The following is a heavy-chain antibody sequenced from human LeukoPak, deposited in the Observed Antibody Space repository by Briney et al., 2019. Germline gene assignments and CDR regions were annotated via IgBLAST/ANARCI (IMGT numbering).Heavy chain of an antibody. CDR3: ARSPADILTGDYFDY. J-gene: IGHJ4*02. V-gene: IGHV1-2*02. CDR2: INPNSGGT. Sequence: ASVKVSCKASGYTFTGYHMHWVRQAPGQGLEWMGWINPNSGGTNYAQKFQGRVTMTRDTSISTAYMELSRLRSDDTAVYYCARSPADILTGDYFDYWGQGTLVTVSS. CDR1: GYTFTGYH. D-gene: IGHD3-9*01.